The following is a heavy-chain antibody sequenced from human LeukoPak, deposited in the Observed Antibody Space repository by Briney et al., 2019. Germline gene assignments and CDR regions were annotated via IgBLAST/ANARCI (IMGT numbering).Heavy chain of an antibody. D-gene: IGHD3-22*01. CDR2: IKQDGSEK. V-gene: IGHV3-7*01. J-gene: IGHJ3*02. CDR3: ARDNGDSSGYYYVVKRPLSAFDI. CDR1: GFTFSSYW. Sequence: PGGSLRLSCAASGFTFSSYWMSWVRQAPGKGLEWVANIKQDGSEKYYVDSVKGRFTISRDNAKNSLYLQMNSLRAEDTAVYYCARDNGDSSGYYYVVKRPLSAFDIWGQGTMVTVSS.